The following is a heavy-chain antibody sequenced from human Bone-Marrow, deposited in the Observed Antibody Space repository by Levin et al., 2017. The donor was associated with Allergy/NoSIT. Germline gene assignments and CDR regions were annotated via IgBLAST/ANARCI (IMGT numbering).Heavy chain of an antibody. Sequence: SETLSLTCTVSGASINNYYRSWIRQPPGKGLEWIGYIHSSGTTIYNSSLKSRVTISVDTSKNQFSRSLRSVTAADTAVYYCARHDQRAAYEHGMDLWGQGTTVTVSS. CDR2: IHSSGTT. CDR3: ARHDQRAAYEHGMDL. CDR1: GASINNYY. V-gene: IGHV4-59*08. J-gene: IGHJ6*02. D-gene: IGHD6-25*01.